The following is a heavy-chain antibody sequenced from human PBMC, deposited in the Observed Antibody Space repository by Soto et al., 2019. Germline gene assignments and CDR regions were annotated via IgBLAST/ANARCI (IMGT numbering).Heavy chain of an antibody. J-gene: IGHJ6*02. Sequence: SETLSLTCTVSGGSISSGDYYWSWIRQPPGKGLEWIGYIYYSGSTYYNPSLKSRVTISVDTSKNQFSLKLSSVTAADTAVYSCARDSLGGHYYYYYGMDVWGQGTTVTVSS. CDR1: GGSISSGDYY. CDR2: IYYSGST. CDR3: ARDSLGGHYYYYYGMDV. V-gene: IGHV4-30-4*01.